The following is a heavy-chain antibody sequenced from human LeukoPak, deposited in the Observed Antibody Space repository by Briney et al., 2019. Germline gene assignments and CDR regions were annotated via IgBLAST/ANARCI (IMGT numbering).Heavy chain of an antibody. Sequence: PGGSLRLSSAASGFTFNNYAMNWVRQAPGKGLGWVSSISGGGETTYYADSAKGRFTISRDNSQNTLYLQMNSLRAEDTAVYYCAMDYAGYVGYFFFDYWGEGALVSVSS. D-gene: IGHD4-17*01. J-gene: IGHJ4*02. CDR2: ISGGGETT. CDR3: AMDYAGYVGYFFFDY. CDR1: GFTFNNYA. V-gene: IGHV3-23*01.